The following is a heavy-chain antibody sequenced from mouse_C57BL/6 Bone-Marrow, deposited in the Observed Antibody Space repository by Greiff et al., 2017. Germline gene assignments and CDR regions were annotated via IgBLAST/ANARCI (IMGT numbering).Heavy chain of an antibody. D-gene: IGHD2-1*01. CDR1: GYTFTSYW. V-gene: IGHV1-52*01. CDR2: IDPSDSET. Sequence: VQLQQPGAELVRPGSSVKLSCKASGYTFTSYWMHWVKQRPIQGLEWIGNIDPSDSETHYNQKFKDKATLTVDKYSSTAYMQLSSLTSEDSAVYYCARLGGNYVNYYAMDYWGQGTSVTVSS. J-gene: IGHJ4*01. CDR3: ARLGGNYVNYYAMDY.